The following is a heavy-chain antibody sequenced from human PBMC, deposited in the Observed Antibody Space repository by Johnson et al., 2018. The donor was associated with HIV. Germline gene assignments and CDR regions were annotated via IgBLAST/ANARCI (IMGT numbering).Heavy chain of an antibody. Sequence: VQLVESGGGLVQPGGSLRLSCAASGFTFDDYTMHWVRQAPGKGLEWVSLISWDGGSTYYADSVKGRFTISRDNSKNSLYLQMNSLRTEDTALYYCAKDLTMYSSSSAAFDIWGQGTMVTVSS. CDR1: GFTFDDYT. CDR2: ISWDGGST. CDR3: AKDLTMYSSSSAAFDI. V-gene: IGHV3-43*01. D-gene: IGHD6-6*01. J-gene: IGHJ3*02.